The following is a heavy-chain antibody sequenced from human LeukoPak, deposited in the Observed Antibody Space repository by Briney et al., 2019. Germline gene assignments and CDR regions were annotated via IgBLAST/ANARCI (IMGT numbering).Heavy chain of an antibody. V-gene: IGHV4-34*01. D-gene: IGHD3-3*01. Sequence: KPSETLSPTCAVYGGSFSGYYWSWIRQPPGKGLEWIGEINHSGSTNYNPSLKSRVTISVDTSKNQFSLKLSSVTAADTAVYYCARHPNYDFWSGYSGYYGMDVWGQGTTVTVSS. CDR1: GGSFSGYY. CDR2: INHSGST. J-gene: IGHJ6*02. CDR3: ARHPNYDFWSGYSGYYGMDV.